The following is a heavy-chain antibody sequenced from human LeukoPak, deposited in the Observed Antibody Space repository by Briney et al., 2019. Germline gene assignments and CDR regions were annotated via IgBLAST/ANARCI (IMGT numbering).Heavy chain of an antibody. Sequence: GASVKVSCKASGYTFTSYGISWVRQAPGQGLEWMGWISAYNGNTNYAQKLQGRVTVTTDTSTSTAYMELRSLRSDDTAVYYCARDLAISAAANRPFDYWGQGTLVTVSS. CDR3: ARDLAISAAANRPFDY. D-gene: IGHD6-13*01. CDR2: ISAYNGNT. J-gene: IGHJ4*02. V-gene: IGHV1-18*01. CDR1: GYTFTSYG.